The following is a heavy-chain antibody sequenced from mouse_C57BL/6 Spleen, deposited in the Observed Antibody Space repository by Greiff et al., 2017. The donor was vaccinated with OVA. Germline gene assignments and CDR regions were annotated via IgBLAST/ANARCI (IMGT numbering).Heavy chain of an antibody. J-gene: IGHJ4*01. V-gene: IGHV1-26*01. D-gene: IGHD2-2*01. CDR3: AREAVTHAMDY. CDR1: GYTFTDYY. CDR2: INPNNGGT. Sequence: EVQLQQSGPELVKPGASVKISCKASGYTFTDYYMNWVKQSHGKSLEWIGDINPNNGGTSYNQKFKGKATLTLDKSSSTAYMERRSLTSEDSAVYYCAREAVTHAMDYWGQGTSVTVSS.